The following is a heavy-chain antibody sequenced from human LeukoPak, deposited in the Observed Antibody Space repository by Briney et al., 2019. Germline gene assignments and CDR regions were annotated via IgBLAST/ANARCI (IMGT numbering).Heavy chain of an antibody. CDR3: ARDQQWLVFDY. CDR2: ISSSSSYI. Sequence: GGSMRLSCAASGFTFSSYSMNWVRQAPGKGLEWVSSISSSSSYIYYADSVKGRFTISRNNAKNSLYLQMNSLRAEDTAVYYCARDQQWLVFDYWGQGTLVTVSS. D-gene: IGHD6-19*01. V-gene: IGHV3-21*01. J-gene: IGHJ4*02. CDR1: GFTFSSYS.